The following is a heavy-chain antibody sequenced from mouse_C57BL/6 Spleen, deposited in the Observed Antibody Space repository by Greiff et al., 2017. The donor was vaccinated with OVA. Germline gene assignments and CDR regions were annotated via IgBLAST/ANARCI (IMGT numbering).Heavy chain of an antibody. Sequence: VQLQESGAELVRPGTSVKVSCKASGYAFTNYLIEWVKQRPGQGLEWIGVINPGSGGTNYNEKFKGKATLTADKSSSTAYMQLSSLTSEDSAVYFCARLADYWGQGTSVTVSS. V-gene: IGHV1-54*01. J-gene: IGHJ4*01. CDR3: ARLADY. CDR2: INPGSGGT. CDR1: GYAFTNYL.